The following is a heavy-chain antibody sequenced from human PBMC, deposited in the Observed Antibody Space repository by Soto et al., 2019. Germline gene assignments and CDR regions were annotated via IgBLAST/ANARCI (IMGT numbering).Heavy chain of an antibody. V-gene: IGHV1-46*01. CDR3: ARGHHIVVVTATQPTDP. CDR1: GYSLTSYY. J-gene: IGHJ5*02. Sequence: ASVRVSCKASGYSLTSYYMHWVRQAPGQGLEWMGIINPSGGSTSYAQKFQGRVTMTRDTSTSTVYMELSSLRSEDTAVYYCARGHHIVVVTATQPTDPWGQGTLVTVSS. D-gene: IGHD2-21*02. CDR2: INPSGGST.